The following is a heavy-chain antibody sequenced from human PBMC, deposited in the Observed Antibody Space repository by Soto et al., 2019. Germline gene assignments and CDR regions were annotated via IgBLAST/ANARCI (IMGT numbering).Heavy chain of an antibody. Sequence: ASVKVSCKASGGTFSSYAISWVRQAPGQGLEWMGGIIPIFGTANYAQKFQGRVTITADESTSTAYMELSSLRSEDTAVYYCARDQFGDSNLDYWGQGTLVTVSS. D-gene: IGHD3-10*01. CDR2: IIPIFGTA. J-gene: IGHJ4*02. V-gene: IGHV1-69*13. CDR3: ARDQFGDSNLDY. CDR1: GGTFSSYA.